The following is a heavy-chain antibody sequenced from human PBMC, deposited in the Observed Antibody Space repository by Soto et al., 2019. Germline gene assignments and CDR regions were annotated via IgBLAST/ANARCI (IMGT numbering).Heavy chain of an antibody. CDR2: IYYSGST. V-gene: IGHV4-61*01. CDR3: ARESAYYDFWSGYSVDWFDP. CDR1: GGSVSSGSYY. Sequence: SETLSLTCTVSGGSVSSGSYYWSWIRQPPGKGLEWIGYIYYSGSTNYNPSLKSRVTISVDTSKNQFSLKLSSVTAADTAVYYCARESAYYDFWSGYSVDWFDPWRQRPLVPVSS. J-gene: IGHJ5*02. D-gene: IGHD3-3*01.